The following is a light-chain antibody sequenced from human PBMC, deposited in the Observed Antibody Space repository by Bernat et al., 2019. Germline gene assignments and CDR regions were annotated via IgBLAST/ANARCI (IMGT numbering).Light chain of an antibody. CDR2: SNN. V-gene: IGLV1-44*01. Sequence: QSVLTQPPPASGTPGQRVTISCSGSSSNIGSNTVNWYQQLPGTAPKLLINSNNQRPSGVPDRFSGSKSGTSASLAISGLQSEDEADYYCAAWDDSLNGPVFGTGTKVTVL. CDR1: SSNIGSNT. CDR3: AAWDDSLNGPV. J-gene: IGLJ1*01.